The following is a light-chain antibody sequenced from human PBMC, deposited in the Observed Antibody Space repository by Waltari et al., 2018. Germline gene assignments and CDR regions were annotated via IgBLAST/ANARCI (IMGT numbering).Light chain of an antibody. CDR3: QQLNSYPVT. CDR2: DAT. Sequence: EIVLTQSPVTLSLSPGQRATLSCRASQSVDNFLGWYHQKPGQAPRLLIYDATKRAPGIPARFSGGGSATDFTLTISSLEPEDFATYYCQQLNSYPVTFGQGTKLEIK. V-gene: IGKV3-11*01. J-gene: IGKJ2*01. CDR1: QSVDNF.